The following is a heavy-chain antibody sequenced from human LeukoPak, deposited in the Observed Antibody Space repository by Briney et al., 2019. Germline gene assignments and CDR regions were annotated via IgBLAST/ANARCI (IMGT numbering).Heavy chain of an antibody. J-gene: IGHJ4*02. Sequence: PGGSLKLSCAASGFTFSSYWMSWVRQAPGKGPEWVANIKQDGGEKYYVDSVKGRFTISRDNAKNSLYMQMNSLRSEDTAVYYCLRGSWDFGCWGQGTLVTVSS. CDR2: IKQDGGEK. CDR3: LRGSWDFGC. V-gene: IGHV3-7*02. D-gene: IGHD2-15*01. CDR1: GFTFSSYW.